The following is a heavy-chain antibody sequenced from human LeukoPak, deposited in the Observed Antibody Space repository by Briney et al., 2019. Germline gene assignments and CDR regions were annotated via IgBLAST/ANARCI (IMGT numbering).Heavy chain of an antibody. J-gene: IGHJ6*02. CDR3: ARDAEYYYGSGSFSSGIDV. CDR2: IYYSGST. V-gene: IGHV4-31*03. Sequence: SETLSLTCTVSGASITRSGYYWSWIRQRPGQGLEWIGYIYYSGSTYYNPSLKTRVAISVDTSKSQFSLKLSSVTAADTAVYYCARDAEYYYGSGSFSSGIDVWGQGATVTVSS. D-gene: IGHD3-10*01. CDR1: GASITRSGYY.